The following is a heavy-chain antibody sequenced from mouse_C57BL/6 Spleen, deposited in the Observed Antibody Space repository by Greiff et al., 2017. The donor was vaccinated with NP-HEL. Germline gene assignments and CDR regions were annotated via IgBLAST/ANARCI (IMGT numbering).Heavy chain of an antibody. V-gene: IGHV1-54*01. Sequence: QVQLKESGAELVRPGTSVKVSCKASGYAFTNYLIEWVKQRPGQGLEWIGVINPGSGGTNYNEKFKGKATLTADKSSSTAYMQLSSLTSEDSAVYFCARGRDHFDYWGQGTTLTVSS. CDR3: ARGRDHFDY. CDR2: INPGSGGT. CDR1: GYAFTNYL. D-gene: IGHD3-3*01. J-gene: IGHJ2*01.